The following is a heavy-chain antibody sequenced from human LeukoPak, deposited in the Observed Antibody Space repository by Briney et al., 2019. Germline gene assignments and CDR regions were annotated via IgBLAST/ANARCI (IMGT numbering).Heavy chain of an antibody. CDR2: INPNSGGT. J-gene: IGHJ4*02. CDR1: GYTFTGYY. V-gene: IGHV1-2*02. Sequence: ASVKVSCKASGYTFTGYYMHWVRQAPGQGLERMGWINPNSGGTNYAQKFQGRVTMTRDTSISTAYMELSRLRSDDTAVYYCARSDYGSGSYRFDYWGQGTLVTVSS. CDR3: ARSDYGSGSYRFDY. D-gene: IGHD3-10*01.